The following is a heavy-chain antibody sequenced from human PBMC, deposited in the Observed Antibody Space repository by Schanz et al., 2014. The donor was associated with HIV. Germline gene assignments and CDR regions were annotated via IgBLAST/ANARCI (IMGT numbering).Heavy chain of an antibody. Sequence: QERLVQSGAEVKKPGASVTVSCQTPGRAFADMDINWVRQAPGQGLEWMGWVNPESGNTGMADTFLGRLSLTRFTSTGTAYMELDSLRSEDTAIYYCVRAASFHFDKEGYYRNWYFDFWGRGTLVAVSS. CDR1: GRAFADMD. J-gene: IGHJ2*01. CDR2: VNPESGNT. D-gene: IGHD1-26*01. CDR3: VRAASFHFDKEGYYRNWYFDF. V-gene: IGHV1-8*01.